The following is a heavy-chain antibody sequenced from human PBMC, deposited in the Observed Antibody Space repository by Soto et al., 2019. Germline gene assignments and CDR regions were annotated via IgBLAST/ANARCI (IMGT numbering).Heavy chain of an antibody. J-gene: IGHJ4*02. V-gene: IGHV4-30-4*01. Sequence: QVQLQEPGPSLVEPSQTLSLTCTVSGGSISSADYYWSWIRQPPGTGLEWNGHIYNTGSTYSNPSLQSRVTISVDMSRNQFSLKLSSVTAADAAVYYCASGSSGDKVASWGQATLVTFSS. D-gene: IGHD1-26*01. CDR1: GGSISSADYY. CDR3: ASGSSGDKVAS. CDR2: IYNTGST.